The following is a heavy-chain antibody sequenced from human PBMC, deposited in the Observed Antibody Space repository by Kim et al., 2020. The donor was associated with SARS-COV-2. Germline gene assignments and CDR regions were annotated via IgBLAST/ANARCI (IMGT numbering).Heavy chain of an antibody. J-gene: IGHJ5*02. CDR2: ISYDGSNK. Sequence: GGSLRLSCAASGFTFSSYAMHWVRQAPGKGLEWVAVISYDGSNKYYADSVKGRFTISRDNSKNTLYLQMNSLRAEDTAVYYCARGVVSGSYYNREMYNWFDPWGQGTLVTVSS. V-gene: IGHV3-30*04. CDR3: ARGVVSGSYYNREMYNWFDP. D-gene: IGHD3-10*01. CDR1: GFTFSSYA.